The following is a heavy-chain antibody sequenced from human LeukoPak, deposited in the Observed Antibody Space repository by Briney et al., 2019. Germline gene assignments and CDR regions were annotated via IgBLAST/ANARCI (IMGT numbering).Heavy chain of an antibody. D-gene: IGHD2-2*02. Sequence: PSETLSLTCTVSGGSISPYYWTWIRQSAVGGLEFIGRIHSGGTTNYNPSLTSRITLSVDTSKNQFSLKLTSVTAADTAVYFCARDSPSGYTHGHRYYYMDVWGKGTTVTVSS. V-gene: IGHV4-4*07. J-gene: IGHJ6*03. CDR2: IHSGGTT. CDR3: ARDSPSGYTHGHRYYYMDV. CDR1: GGSISPYY.